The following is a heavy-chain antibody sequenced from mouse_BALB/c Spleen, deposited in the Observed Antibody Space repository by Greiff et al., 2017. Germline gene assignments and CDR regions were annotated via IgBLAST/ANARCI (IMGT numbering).Heavy chain of an antibody. Sequence: EVMLVESGGDLVKPGGSLKLSCAASGFTFSSYGMSWVRQTPDKRLEWVATISSGGSYTYYPDSVKGRFTISRDNAKNTLYLQMSSLKSEDTAMYYCARQMGGAHFDYWGQGTTLTVSS. CDR3: ARQMGGAHFDY. CDR2: ISSGGSYT. V-gene: IGHV5-6*02. J-gene: IGHJ2*01. D-gene: IGHD2-3*01. CDR1: GFTFSSYG.